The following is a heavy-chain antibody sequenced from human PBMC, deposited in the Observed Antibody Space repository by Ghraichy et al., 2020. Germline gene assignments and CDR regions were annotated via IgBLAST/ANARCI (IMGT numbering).Heavy chain of an antibody. Sequence: ESLNISCTVSGGSISTYYWSWIRQPPGKGLEWIGFIYYNGNTNYNPSLKSRASISVDTSKNQLSLKLSSVTAADTAVFYCARLISGSSWRFDYWGQGTLVTVSS. CDR1: GGSISTYY. D-gene: IGHD6-13*01. J-gene: IGHJ4*02. CDR2: IYYNGNT. V-gene: IGHV4-59*08. CDR3: ARLISGSSWRFDY.